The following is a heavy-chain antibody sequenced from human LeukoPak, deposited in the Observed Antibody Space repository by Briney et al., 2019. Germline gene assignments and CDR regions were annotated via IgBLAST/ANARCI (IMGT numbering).Heavy chain of an antibody. CDR1: GHSISSYY. J-gene: IGHJ5*02. CDR3: ARYCDNWFDP. D-gene: IGHD2-15*01. V-gene: IGHV4-59*13. CDR2: IYYSGGT. Sequence: NPSETLSLTCTVSGHSISSYYWSWIRQPPGMGLEWIGYIYYSGGTNYNPPIKSRVTISVDTSKNQFSLKLSSVTAADTAVYYCARYCDNWFDPWGQGTLVTVSS.